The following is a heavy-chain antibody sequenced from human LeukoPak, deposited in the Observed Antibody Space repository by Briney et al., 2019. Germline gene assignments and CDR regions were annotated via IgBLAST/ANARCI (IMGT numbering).Heavy chain of an antibody. CDR3: ARGSGDY. V-gene: IGHV3-7*04. J-gene: IGHJ4*02. CDR1: GLTFSGYW. CDR2: IKPDGSEK. Sequence: PGGSLRLSCAASGLTFSGYWMNWVRQAPGKGLEWVANIKPDGSEKYYVASVKGRFTISRDNAKNSLYVQMTSLRAEDTAVYYCARGSGDYSGQGTLVTVSS.